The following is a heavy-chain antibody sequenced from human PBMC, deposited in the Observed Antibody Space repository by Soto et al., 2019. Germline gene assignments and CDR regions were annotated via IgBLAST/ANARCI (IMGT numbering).Heavy chain of an antibody. CDR2: ISVSGGTT. CDR1: GFTFSNYA. Sequence: GGSLRLSCAASGFTFSNYAMSWVRQAPGKGLEWVSGISVSGGTTYYADSVKGRFTISRDNSKNTLYLQMNSLRAEDTAVYYCAKAQYPNSFDYYSSGLDVWGQGTTVTVSS. CDR3: AKAQYPNSFDYYSSGLDV. J-gene: IGHJ6*02. V-gene: IGHV3-23*01. D-gene: IGHD1-1*01.